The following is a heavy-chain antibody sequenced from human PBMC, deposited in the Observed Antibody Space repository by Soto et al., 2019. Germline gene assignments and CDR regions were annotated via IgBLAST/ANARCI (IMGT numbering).Heavy chain of an antibody. V-gene: IGHV6-1*01. CDR1: GDSVSTNDAT. CDR2: TYYRSRWQT. J-gene: IGHJ5*01. Sequence: QVQLQQSGPGLVKPSQTLSLTCAISGDSVSTNDATWDWIRQSPSRGLEWLGRTYYRSRWQTDYEVSVKSRISINPDTPTNQVSLQLNSVTPDDTAVYYCARLIGNSWLDSWGQGTLVTVSS. D-gene: IGHD3-16*01. CDR3: ARLIGNSWLDS.